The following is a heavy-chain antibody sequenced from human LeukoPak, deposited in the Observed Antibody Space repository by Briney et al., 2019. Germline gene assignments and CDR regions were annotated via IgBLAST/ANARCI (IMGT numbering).Heavy chain of an antibody. V-gene: IGHV3-74*01. CDR3: ARASGTDATGYVQIDL. CDR2: INSGGSST. D-gene: IGHD3-9*01. CDR1: GFPFSYYG. Sequence: GGSLRLSCAASGFPFSYYGMHWVRQAPGKGLVWVSRINSGGSSTSYADSVKGRFTISRDNAENTLYLQMNSLRAEDTAVYYCARASGTDATGYVQIDLWGQGTLVTVSS. J-gene: IGHJ5*02.